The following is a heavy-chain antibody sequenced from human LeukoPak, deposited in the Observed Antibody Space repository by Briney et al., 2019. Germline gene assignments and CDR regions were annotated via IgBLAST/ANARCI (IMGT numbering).Heavy chain of an antibody. D-gene: IGHD2-2*01. J-gene: IGHJ4*02. Sequence: PGGALRLSCAASGFTFSSYAMSWVRQAPGKGVEWVSAISGSGGSTYYADSVKGRFTISRDNSKNTLYLQMNSLRAEDTAVYYCAKESRVVVPAADLDYWGQGTLVTVSS. CDR3: AKESRVVVPAADLDY. CDR1: GFTFSSYA. CDR2: ISGSGGST. V-gene: IGHV3-23*01.